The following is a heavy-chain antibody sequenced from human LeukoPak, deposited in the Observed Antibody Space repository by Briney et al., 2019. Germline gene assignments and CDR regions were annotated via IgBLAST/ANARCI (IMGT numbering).Heavy chain of an antibody. V-gene: IGHV4-34*01. CDR3: ARVSYYDFWSGWYQRDWFDP. J-gene: IGHJ5*02. CDR1: GGSISSYY. D-gene: IGHD3-3*01. Sequence: SETLPLTCTVSGGSISSYYWSWIRQPPGKGLEWIGEINHSGSTNYNPSLKSRVTISVDTSKNQFSLKLSSVTAADTAVYYCARVSYYDFWSGWYQRDWFDPWGQGTLVTVSS. CDR2: INHSGST.